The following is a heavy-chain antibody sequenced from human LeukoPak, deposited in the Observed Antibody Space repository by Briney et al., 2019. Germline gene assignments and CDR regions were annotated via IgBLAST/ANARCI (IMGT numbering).Heavy chain of an antibody. Sequence: GGSLRLSCAASGFTVSSNYMSWVRQAPGKGLEWVSVIYSGGSTYYADSVKGRFTISRDNSKHTLYLQMNSLRAEDTAVYYCARVIITMIPGAFDIWGQGTMVTVSS. CDR1: GFTVSSNY. D-gene: IGHD3-22*01. V-gene: IGHV3-53*01. CDR2: IYSGGST. J-gene: IGHJ3*02. CDR3: ARVIITMIPGAFDI.